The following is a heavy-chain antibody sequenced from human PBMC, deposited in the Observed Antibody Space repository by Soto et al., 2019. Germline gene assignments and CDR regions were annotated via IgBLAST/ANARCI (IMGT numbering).Heavy chain of an antibody. J-gene: IGHJ4*02. CDR2: IYYSGST. V-gene: IGHV4-61*01. Sequence: SETLSLTCTVSGGSINSGSYYWSWIRQPLGKGLEWIGYIYYSGSTNYNPSLKSRVTISVDTSKNQFSLKLSSVTAADTAVYYCARGSSGWSVYYYFDYWGQGTLVTVSS. D-gene: IGHD6-19*01. CDR3: ARGSSGWSVYYYFDY. CDR1: GGSINSGSYY.